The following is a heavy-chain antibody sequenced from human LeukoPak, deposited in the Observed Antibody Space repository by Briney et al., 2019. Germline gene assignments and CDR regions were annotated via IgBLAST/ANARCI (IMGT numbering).Heavy chain of an antibody. D-gene: IGHD6-6*01. Sequence: QPGGSLRLSCAASGFTFSSYWMHWVRQAPGKGLVWVSRINTDGSTTSYADSVKGRFTIPRDNAKNTLYLQMNSLRAEDTAVYYCARESSSALEIDYWGQGTLATVSS. CDR2: INTDGSTT. CDR1: GFTFSSYW. CDR3: ARESSSALEIDY. J-gene: IGHJ4*02. V-gene: IGHV3-74*01.